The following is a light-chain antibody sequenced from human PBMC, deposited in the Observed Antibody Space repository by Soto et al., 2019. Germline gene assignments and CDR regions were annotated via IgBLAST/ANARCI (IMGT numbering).Light chain of an antibody. CDR1: SSNIGAGYD. J-gene: IGLJ2*01. CDR2: GDS. V-gene: IGLV1-40*01. CDR3: QSYDSSLRV. Sequence: QSVLTQPPSVSGAPGQGITISCTGSSSNIGAGYDVHWYQQLPGTAPKLLIYGDSNRPSGVPDRFSGSKSGTSASLTITGLQAEDEADYYCQSYDSSLRVFGGGTKLTVL.